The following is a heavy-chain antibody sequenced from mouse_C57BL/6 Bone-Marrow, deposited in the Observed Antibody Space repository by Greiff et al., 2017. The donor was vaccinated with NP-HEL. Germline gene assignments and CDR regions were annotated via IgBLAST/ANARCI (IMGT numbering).Heavy chain of an antibody. CDR2: INPNNGGT. CDR1: GYTFTDYN. CDR3: AREGVYYGSSYGYYYAMDY. V-gene: IGHV1-18*01. Sequence: EVQRVESGPELVKPGASVKIPCKASGYTFTDYNMDWVKQSHGKSLEWIGDINPNNGGTIYNQKFKGKATLTVDKSSSTAYMELRSLTSEDTAVYYCAREGVYYGSSYGYYYAMDYWGQGTSVTVSS. J-gene: IGHJ4*01. D-gene: IGHD1-1*01.